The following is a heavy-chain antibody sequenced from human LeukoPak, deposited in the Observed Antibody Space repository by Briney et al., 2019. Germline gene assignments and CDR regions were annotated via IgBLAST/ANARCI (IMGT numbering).Heavy chain of an antibody. CDR3: ARVGGSYLYYFDY. CDR1: GGSISSYY. D-gene: IGHD1-26*01. J-gene: IGHJ4*02. Sequence: PSETLSLTCTVSGGSISSYYWSWIRQPPGKGLEWLGYINYSGSTNYNPPLKSRVTISVDTSKNQFSLKLSSVTAADTAVYYCARVGGSYLYYFDYWGQGTLVTVSS. CDR2: INYSGST. V-gene: IGHV4-59*01.